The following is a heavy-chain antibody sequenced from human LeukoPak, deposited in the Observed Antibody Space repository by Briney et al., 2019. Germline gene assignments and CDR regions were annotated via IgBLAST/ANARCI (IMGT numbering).Heavy chain of an antibody. CDR1: GYTFTTYG. D-gene: IGHD4-17*01. CDR2: INTYNGNT. V-gene: IGHV1-18*01. CDR3: ARDSWTLDYGIMDV. Sequence: GASVKVSCKTSGYTFTTYGISWVRQAPGQGLEWMEWINTYNGNTNCAQELQGRVTMTTDTSTSTASMELRSLRSDDTAVYYCARDSWTLDYGIMDVWGKGTTVTVSS. J-gene: IGHJ6*03.